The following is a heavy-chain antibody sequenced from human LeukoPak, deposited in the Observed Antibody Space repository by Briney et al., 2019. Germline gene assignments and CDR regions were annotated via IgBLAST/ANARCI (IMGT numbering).Heavy chain of an antibody. J-gene: IGHJ1*01. D-gene: IGHD3-16*02. CDR3: ARGGNMITFGGVIVTPAEYFQH. CDR1: GYTFTGYY. CDR2: INAGNGNT. V-gene: IGHV1-3*03. Sequence: ASVKVSCKASGYTFTGYYMHWVRQAPGQGLEWMGWINAGNGNTKYSQEFQGRVTITRDTSASTAYMELSSLRSEDMAVYYCARGGNMITFGGVIVTPAEYFQHWGQGTLVTVSS.